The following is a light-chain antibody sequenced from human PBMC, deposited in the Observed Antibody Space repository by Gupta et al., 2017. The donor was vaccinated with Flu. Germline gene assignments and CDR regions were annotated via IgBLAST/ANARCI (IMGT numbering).Light chain of an antibody. CDR1: QGIGSW. J-gene: IGKJ2*03. V-gene: IGKV1-12*01. CDR2: APS. Sequence: DIQMTQSPSSVSASVGDRVTITCRASQGIGSWLAWYQQKPGKAPKLLIYAPSSLQSGVPSRFSGSGSGXDFTLTXSSLQTEDFATYYCQQVHSLGSFGXGTKLEIK. CDR3: QQVHSLGS.